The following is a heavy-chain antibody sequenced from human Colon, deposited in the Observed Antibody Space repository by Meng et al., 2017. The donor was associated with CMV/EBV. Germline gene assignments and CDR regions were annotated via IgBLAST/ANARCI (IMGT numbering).Heavy chain of an antibody. V-gene: IGHV5-51*01. D-gene: IGHD6-6*01. J-gene: IGHJ4*02. CDR1: GYSFATYW. Sequence: KVSCKVSGYSFATYWIGWVRQMPGKGLEWMGIIYPDDSDTRYSPSFQGRVTISADKSISTAYLQWSSLKASDTAMYYCARRLDDSSPDYWGQGTLVPSPQ. CDR3: ARRLDDSSPDY. CDR2: IYPDDSDT.